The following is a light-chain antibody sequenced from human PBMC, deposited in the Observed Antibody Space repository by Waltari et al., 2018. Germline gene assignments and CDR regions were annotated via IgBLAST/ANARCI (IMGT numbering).Light chain of an antibody. CDR3: QQFDTFPLT. V-gene: IGKV1-12*01. J-gene: IGKJ5*01. CDR2: DAA. Sequence: DIQMTQSPSSVSASVGDRVTITCRASQAISSWLAWYQQKPGKAPKLLIYDAASLQSGVPSRFSGSGFGTDFTLTISSLQPEDFATYFCQQFDTFPLTFGQGTRLEIK. CDR1: QAISSW.